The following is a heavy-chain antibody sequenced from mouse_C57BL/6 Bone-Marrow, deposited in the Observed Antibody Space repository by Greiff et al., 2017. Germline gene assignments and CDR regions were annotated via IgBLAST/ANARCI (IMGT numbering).Heavy chain of an antibody. J-gene: IGHJ4*01. CDR1: GYTFTDYE. V-gene: IGHV1-15*01. D-gene: IGHD2-2*01. Sequence: QVQLKQSGAELVRPGASVTLSCKASGYTFTDYEMHWVKQSPVHGLEWIGAIDPETGGTAYNQKFKGKAILTADKSSSTAYMELRSLTSEDSAVYYCTRWRALLWLRRGAMDYWGQGTSVTVSS. CDR3: TRWRALLWLRRGAMDY. CDR2: IDPETGGT.